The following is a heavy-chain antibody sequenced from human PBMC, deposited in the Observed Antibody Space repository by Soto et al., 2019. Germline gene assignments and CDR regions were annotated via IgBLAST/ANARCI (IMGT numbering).Heavy chain of an antibody. V-gene: IGHV3-21*01. Sequence: GGSLRLSCAASGFTFSSYSMNWVRQAPGKGLEWVSSISSSSSYIYYADSVKGRFTISRDNAKNSLYLQMNSLRAEDTAVYYCARVAVSGWYGIYWGQGTLVTVSS. CDR1: GFTFSSYS. CDR2: ISSSSSYI. CDR3: ARVAVSGWYGIY. D-gene: IGHD6-19*01. J-gene: IGHJ4*02.